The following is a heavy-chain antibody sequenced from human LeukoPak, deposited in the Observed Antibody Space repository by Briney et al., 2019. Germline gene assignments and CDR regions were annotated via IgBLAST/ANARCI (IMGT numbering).Heavy chain of an antibody. J-gene: IGHJ6*03. CDR1: GFTFSSYW. CDR2: IKQDGSEK. V-gene: IGHV3-7*01. Sequence: GGSLRLSCAASGFTFSSYWMGWVRQAPGKGLEWVANIKQDGSEKYYVDSVKGRFTISRDNAKNSLYLQMNSLRAEDTAVYYCARDTLGDYYYYMDVWGKGTTVTVSS. CDR3: ARDTLGDYYYYMDV.